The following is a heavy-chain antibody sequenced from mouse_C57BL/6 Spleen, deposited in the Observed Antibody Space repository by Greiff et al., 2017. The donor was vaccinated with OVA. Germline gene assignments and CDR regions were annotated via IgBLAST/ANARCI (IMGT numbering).Heavy chain of an antibody. CDR1: GFNIKNTY. J-gene: IGHJ2*01. Sequence: VQLQQSVAELVRPGASVKLSCTASGFNIKNTYMHWVKQRPEQGLEWIGRIDPANGNTKYAPKFQGKATITADTSSNTAYLQLSSLTSEDTAISYGARSRYGSSSLYFDYWGQGTTLTVSS. CDR3: ARSRYGSSSLYFDY. D-gene: IGHD1-1*01. CDR2: IDPANGNT. V-gene: IGHV14-3*01.